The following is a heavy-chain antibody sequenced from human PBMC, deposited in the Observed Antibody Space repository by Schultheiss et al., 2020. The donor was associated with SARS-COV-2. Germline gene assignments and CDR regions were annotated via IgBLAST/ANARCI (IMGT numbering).Heavy chain of an antibody. Sequence: SVKVSCKASGGTFSSYSISWVRQAPGQGLEWMERIIPILDIANYAQKLQGRVTITADKSTTTAYTELSSLRSEDTAVYYCARGLVSRPYCSSTSCYRPHAFDIWGQGTMVTVSS. V-gene: IGHV1-69*02. CDR1: GGTFSSYS. CDR2: IIPILDIA. D-gene: IGHD2-2*01. CDR3: ARGLVSRPYCSSTSCYRPHAFDI. J-gene: IGHJ3*02.